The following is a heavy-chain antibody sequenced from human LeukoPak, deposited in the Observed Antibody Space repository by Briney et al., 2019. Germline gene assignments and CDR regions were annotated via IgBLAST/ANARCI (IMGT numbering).Heavy chain of an antibody. V-gene: IGHV3-7*01. Sequence: PGGSLRLSCAASGFTFSSFWMSWVRQAPGKGLEWVANIKQDGTEKYYVDSVKGRFTISRDNAKNSLYLQLNSLRAEGTAVYYCARLNYDILTGYEVRFDYWGQGTLVTVSS. CDR3: ARLNYDILTGYEVRFDY. D-gene: IGHD3-9*01. CDR2: IKQDGTEK. J-gene: IGHJ4*02. CDR1: GFTFSSFW.